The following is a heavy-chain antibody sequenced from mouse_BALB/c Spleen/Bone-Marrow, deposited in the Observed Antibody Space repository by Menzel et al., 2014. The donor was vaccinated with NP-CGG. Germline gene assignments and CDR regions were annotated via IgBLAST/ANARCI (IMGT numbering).Heavy chain of an antibody. J-gene: IGHJ2*01. CDR3: ARLTYYGLSDY. V-gene: IGHV4-1*02. CDR1: GFDFSRYW. D-gene: IGHD1-2*01. CDR2: INPESSTI. Sequence: EVKVEESGGGLVQPGGSLKLSCTASGFDFSRYWMSWVRQAPGKGLQWIGEINPESSTINYTPSLKDKFIISRDNAKNTLYLQMSKVRSEDTALYYCARLTYYGLSDYWGQGTTPTVSS.